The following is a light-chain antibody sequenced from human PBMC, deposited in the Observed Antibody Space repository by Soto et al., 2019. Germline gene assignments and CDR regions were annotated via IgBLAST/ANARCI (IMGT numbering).Light chain of an antibody. J-gene: IGKJ1*01. V-gene: IGKV3-11*01. Sequence: EIVLTQSPATLSLSPGERATLSCRASQSVSSYLAWYQQKPGQAPRLLIYDASNRATGIPARFSGSRSGTDFIPTISSRVAEDFAGYYCQQRSNRPPWTFGQGTKVEIK. CDR2: DAS. CDR1: QSVSSY. CDR3: QQRSNRPPWT.